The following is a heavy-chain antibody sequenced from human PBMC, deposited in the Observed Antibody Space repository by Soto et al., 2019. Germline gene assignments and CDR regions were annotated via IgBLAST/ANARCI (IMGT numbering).Heavy chain of an antibody. CDR1: GFTFSSYG. V-gene: IGHV3-33*01. Sequence: GESLRLSCAASGFTFSSYGMHWVRQAPGKGLEWVAVIWSDGNNKYYADSVKGRFTISRDNSKKTLYLQMNSLRAEDTAVYYCARVFDTYYFDSWGQGNMVTVSS. CDR2: IWSDGNNK. D-gene: IGHD3-9*01. J-gene: IGHJ4*02. CDR3: ARVFDTYYFDS.